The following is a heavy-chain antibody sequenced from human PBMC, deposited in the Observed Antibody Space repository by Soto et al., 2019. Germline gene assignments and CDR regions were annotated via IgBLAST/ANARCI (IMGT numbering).Heavy chain of an antibody. CDR3: AKFEGYDYIWGSYRWGADAFDI. D-gene: IGHD3-16*02. J-gene: IGHJ3*02. Sequence: QVQLVESGGGVVQPGRSLRLSCAASGFTFSSYGMHWVRQAPGKGLEWVAVISYDGSNKYYADSVKGRFTISRDNSKNTLYLQMNSLRAEDTAVYYCAKFEGYDYIWGSYRWGADAFDIWGQGTMVTVSS. CDR1: GFTFSSYG. CDR2: ISYDGSNK. V-gene: IGHV3-30*18.